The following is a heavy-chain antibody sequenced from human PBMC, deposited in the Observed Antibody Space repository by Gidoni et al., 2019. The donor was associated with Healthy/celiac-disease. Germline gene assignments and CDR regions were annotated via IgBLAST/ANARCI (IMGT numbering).Heavy chain of an antibody. CDR3: ARDAISHSSGWYPNEC. CDR1: GYTFPSYG. J-gene: IGHJ4*02. D-gene: IGHD6-19*01. V-gene: IGHV1-18*01. Sequence: QVQLVQSGAEVKKPGASVKVSCKASGYTFPSYGISWVRQAPVQGLEWMGWTSAYNGNTNYDQKLQGRVTMTTDTATSTAYMELRSLRSDDTAVYYCARDAISHSSGWYPNECWGQGTLVTVSS. CDR2: TSAYNGNT.